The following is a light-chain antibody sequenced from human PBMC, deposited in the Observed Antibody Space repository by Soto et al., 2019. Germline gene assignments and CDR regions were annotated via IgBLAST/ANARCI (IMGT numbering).Light chain of an antibody. CDR3: QQSYNVPYT. Sequence: DTQMTQSPSSLSASVGDRITITCRASQTIMSYLNWYRQKPGKAPELLISTASNLHIGVPSRFSGSGSGTEFTLTINSLQPADFATYFCQQSYNVPYTFGQGTKLEIK. CDR2: TAS. V-gene: IGKV1-39*01. CDR1: QTIMSY. J-gene: IGKJ2*01.